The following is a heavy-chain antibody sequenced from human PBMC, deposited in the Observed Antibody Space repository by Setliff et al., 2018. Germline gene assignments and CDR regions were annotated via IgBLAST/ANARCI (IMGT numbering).Heavy chain of an antibody. Sequence: SETLSLTCTVSGGSISSGGYYWGWIRQPPGKGLEWIGSMYPGRNTYYNPSLKSRVTMSVDTSKRQFSLKLNSVTAADTAVYYCARDKGDGYGVDAYAGGGFDIWGQGTMVTVSS. CDR2: MYPGRNT. CDR1: GGSISSGGYY. V-gene: IGHV4-39*07. D-gene: IGHD4-17*01. J-gene: IGHJ3*02. CDR3: ARDKGDGYGVDAYAGGGFDI.